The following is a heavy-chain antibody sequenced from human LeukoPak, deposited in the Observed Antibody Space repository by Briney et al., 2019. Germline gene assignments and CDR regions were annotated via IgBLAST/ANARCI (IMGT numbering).Heavy chain of an antibody. D-gene: IGHD6-6*01. CDR2: ISYDGSNK. CDR3: AREGIAARQSRAFDI. V-gene: IGHV3-30*14. Sequence: PGGSLRLSCAASGFTFSSYAMHWVRQAPGKGLEWVAVISYDGSNKYYADSVKGRFTISRDNSKNTLYLQMNSLRAEDTAVYYCAREGIAARQSRAFDIWGQGTMVTVSS. CDR1: GFTFSSYA. J-gene: IGHJ3*02.